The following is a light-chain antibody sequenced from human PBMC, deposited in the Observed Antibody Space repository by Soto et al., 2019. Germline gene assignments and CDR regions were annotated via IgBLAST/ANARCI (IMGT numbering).Light chain of an antibody. CDR2: GAA. CDR1: QSVFSS. J-gene: IGKJ1*01. V-gene: IGKV3-15*01. Sequence: EIVMTQSPATLSVSPGERATLSCRASQSVFSSLAWCQQKPGQAPWLLIYGAATRATGIPARCSGSGSGTEFPLTISSLQSEDVAIYYCQQYHNWPAFGQGTKVDIK. CDR3: QQYHNWPA.